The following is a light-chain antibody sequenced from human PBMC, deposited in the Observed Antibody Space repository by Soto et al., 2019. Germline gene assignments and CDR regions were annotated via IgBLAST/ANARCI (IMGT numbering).Light chain of an antibody. Sequence: QSVLPQPPSASGTPGQRVTISCSTSSSRGGSNYVYWYQQLPGTAPKLLIYKNDQQPSGVPARLSGSKYGTSASLAISGLLSEDEADYYCAKWDESRRAYVFGTGTKLTVL. CDR1: SSRGGSNY. J-gene: IGLJ1*01. CDR3: AKWDESRRAYV. V-gene: IGLV1-47*01. CDR2: KND.